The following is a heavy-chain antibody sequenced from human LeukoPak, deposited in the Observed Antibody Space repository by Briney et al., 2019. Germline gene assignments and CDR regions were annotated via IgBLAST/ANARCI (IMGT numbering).Heavy chain of an antibody. CDR2: ISSSSSYI. D-gene: IGHD4-23*01. J-gene: IGHJ3*02. CDR3: ARERGNFARALDI. V-gene: IGHV3-21*04. Sequence: PGGSLRLSCAASGFTFSSYSMNWVRQAPGKGLEWVSSISSSSSYIYYADSVKGRFTISRDNAKNSLYLQMNSLRSEDTAVYYCARERGNFARALDIWGQGTMVTVSS. CDR1: GFTFSSYS.